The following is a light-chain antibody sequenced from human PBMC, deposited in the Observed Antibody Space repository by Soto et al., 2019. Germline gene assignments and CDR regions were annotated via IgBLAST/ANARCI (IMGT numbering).Light chain of an antibody. V-gene: IGKV1-12*01. CDR1: QDVGRY. J-gene: IGKJ1*01. Sequence: IQMTQSPSSVSSSFGDTVTITCRTSQDVGRYLVWYQHKPGKAPRLLIYEASSLQSGAPSRFSGSGSGTDCSITISSLKTDDGASCDCQQANSYTWTFGQGTKVDIK. CDR3: QQANSYTWT. CDR2: EAS.